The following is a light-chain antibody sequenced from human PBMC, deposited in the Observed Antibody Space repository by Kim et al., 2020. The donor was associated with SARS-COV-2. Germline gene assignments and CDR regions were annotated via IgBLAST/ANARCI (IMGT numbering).Light chain of an antibody. V-gene: IGLV3-1*01. Sequence: VSPGQTASITCSGDKLGDKYACWYQQKPGQSPVLVIYQDSKRHSGIPERFSGSNSGNTATLTISGTQAMDEADYYCQAWDSSTAEVFGTGTKVTVL. CDR1: KLGDKY. CDR2: QDS. J-gene: IGLJ1*01. CDR3: QAWDSSTAEV.